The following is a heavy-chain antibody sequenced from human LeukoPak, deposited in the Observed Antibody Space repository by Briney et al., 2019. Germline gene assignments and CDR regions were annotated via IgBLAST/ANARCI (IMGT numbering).Heavy chain of an antibody. Sequence: GGSLRLSCAASGFTFSSYGMHWVRQAPGKGLEWVAVISYDGSNKYYADSVKGRFTISRDNSKNTLYLQMNSLRAEDTAVYYCAKAAAAGKPPRSAYYYYYYGMDVWGQGTTVTVSS. CDR3: AKAAAAGKPPRSAYYYYYYGMDV. D-gene: IGHD6-13*01. J-gene: IGHJ6*02. CDR2: ISYDGSNK. CDR1: GFTFSSYG. V-gene: IGHV3-30*18.